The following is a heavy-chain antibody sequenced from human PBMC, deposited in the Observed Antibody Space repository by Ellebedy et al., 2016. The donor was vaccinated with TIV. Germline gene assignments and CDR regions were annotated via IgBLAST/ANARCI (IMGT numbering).Heavy chain of an antibody. J-gene: IGHJ4*02. CDR2: IVGSRGSR. Sequence: GESLKISCVVSGFSLSGNAMSWVRQAPGKGLEWVSGIVGSRGSRYADSVKGRFTISRDNSKSTLDLQMSSLRAEDTAVYYCAKDRTPGDGYWVFDFWGQGTLVTVST. V-gene: IGHV3-23*01. CDR1: GFSLSGNA. CDR3: AKDRTPGDGYWVFDF. D-gene: IGHD5-18*01.